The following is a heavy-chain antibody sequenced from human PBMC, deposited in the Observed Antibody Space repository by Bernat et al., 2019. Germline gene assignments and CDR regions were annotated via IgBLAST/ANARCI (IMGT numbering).Heavy chain of an antibody. Sequence: EVQLVESGGGLVQPGGSLRLSCAASGFTFSSYSMNWVRQAPGKGLEWVSYISSSSSTIYYAYSVKGRFTISRDNAKNSLYLQMNSLRAEDTAVYYCARAPTSDDYGDIYYYYYGMDVWGQGTTVTVSS. D-gene: IGHD4-17*01. CDR3: ARAPTSDDYGDIYYYYYGMDV. CDR1: GFTFSSYS. J-gene: IGHJ6*02. V-gene: IGHV3-48*01. CDR2: ISSSSSTI.